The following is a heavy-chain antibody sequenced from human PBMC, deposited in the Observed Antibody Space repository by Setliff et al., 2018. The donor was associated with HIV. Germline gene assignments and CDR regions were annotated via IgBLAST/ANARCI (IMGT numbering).Heavy chain of an antibody. Sequence: SLTCAVYGGSFSGYYWSWIRQPPGKGLEWIGEINHSGSTNYNPSLKSRVTISVDTSKNQFSLKLSSVTAADTAVYYCAIRGSSGWYAGGYFDYWGQGTLVTVS. CDR1: GGSFSGYY. V-gene: IGHV4-34*01. CDR2: INHSGST. CDR3: AIRGSSGWYAGGYFDY. J-gene: IGHJ4*02. D-gene: IGHD6-19*01.